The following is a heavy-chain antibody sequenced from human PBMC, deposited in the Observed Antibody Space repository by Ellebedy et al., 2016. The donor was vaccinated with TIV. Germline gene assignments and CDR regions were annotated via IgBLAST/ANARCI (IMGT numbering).Heavy chain of an antibody. CDR2: INPSGGGP. J-gene: IGHJ4*02. CDR1: GYTFTSYY. V-gene: IGHV1-46*01. D-gene: IGHD2-15*01. Sequence: AASVKVSCKASGYTFTSYYMHWVRQAPGQGLEWMVLINPSGGGPTYAQKFQGRVTMTRDTSTSTVYMDLSSLRSEDTAVYYCARDIQDCTGGNCYPDFWGQGTLVTVSS. CDR3: ARDIQDCTGGNCYPDF.